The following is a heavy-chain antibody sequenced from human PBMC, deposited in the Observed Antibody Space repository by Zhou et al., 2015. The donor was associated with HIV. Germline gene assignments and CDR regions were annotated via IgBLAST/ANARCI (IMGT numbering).Heavy chain of an antibody. CDR2: IIPIFGTA. CDR1: GGTFSSYA. Sequence: QVQLVQSGAEVKKPGSSVKVSCKASGGTFSSYAISWVRQAPGQGLEWMGGIIPIFGTANYAQKFQGRVTITADESTSTAYMELSSLRSEDMAVYYCARALGGYCSGGSCFAFDIWGQGTMVTVSS. J-gene: IGHJ3*02. V-gene: IGHV1-69*01. D-gene: IGHD2-15*01. CDR3: ARALGGYCSGGSCFAFDI.